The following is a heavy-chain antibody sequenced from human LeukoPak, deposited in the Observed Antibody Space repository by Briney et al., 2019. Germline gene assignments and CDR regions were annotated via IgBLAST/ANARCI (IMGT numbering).Heavy chain of an antibody. CDR2: INIDGSST. D-gene: IGHD3-22*01. J-gene: IGHJ3*02. V-gene: IGHV3-74*01. Sequence: PGGSLRLSCAASGFTFSSYWMHWVRQAPGKGLVWVSRINIDGSSTSYADSVKGRFTISRDNAKNTLYLQMNSLRAEDTAVYYCARRWNYDSSGCAFDIWGQGTMVTVSS. CDR1: GFTFSSYW. CDR3: ARRWNYDSSGCAFDI.